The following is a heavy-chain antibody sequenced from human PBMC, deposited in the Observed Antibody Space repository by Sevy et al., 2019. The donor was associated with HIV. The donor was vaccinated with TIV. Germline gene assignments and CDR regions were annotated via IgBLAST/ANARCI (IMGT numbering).Heavy chain of an antibody. CDR3: ARDLDSGSYGGWFDP. J-gene: IGHJ5*02. V-gene: IGHV1-69*13. CDR1: GGTFSSYA. CDR2: IIPIFGTA. D-gene: IGHD1-26*01. Sequence: ASVKVSCKASGGTFSSYAISWVRQAPAQGLEWMGGIIPIFGTANYAQKFQGRVTITADESTSTAYMELSSLRSEDTAVYYCARDLDSGSYGGWFDPWGQGTLVTVSS.